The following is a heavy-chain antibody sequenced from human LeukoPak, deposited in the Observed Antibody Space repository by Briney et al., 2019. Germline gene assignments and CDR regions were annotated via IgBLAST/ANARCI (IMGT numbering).Heavy chain of an antibody. Sequence: PGGSLRLSCAASGSTFSTYAMNWVRQAPGKGLEWVSFITSSSSYIYYADSMKGRFTISRDNAKNSLYLQINSLRAEDTAVYYCARASSPVVGTGGMDVWGQGTTVTVSS. J-gene: IGHJ6*02. V-gene: IGHV3-21*01. CDR2: ITSSSSYI. D-gene: IGHD6-19*01. CDR1: GSTFSTYA. CDR3: ARASSPVVGTGGMDV.